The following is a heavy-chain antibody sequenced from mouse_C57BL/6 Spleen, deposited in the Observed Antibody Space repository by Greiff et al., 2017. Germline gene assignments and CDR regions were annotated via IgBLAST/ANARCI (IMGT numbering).Heavy chain of an antibody. V-gene: IGHV1-80*01. J-gene: IGHJ3*01. CDR1: GYAFSSYW. Sequence: VQVVESGAELVKPGASVKISCKASGYAFSSYWMNWVKQRPGKGLEWIGQIYPGDGDTNYNGKFKGKATLTADKSSSTAYMQRSSLTSEDSAVYFSARSDGKAWFAYWGQGTLVTVAA. CDR3: ARSDGKAWFAY. CDR2: IYPGDGDT. D-gene: IGHD1-2*01.